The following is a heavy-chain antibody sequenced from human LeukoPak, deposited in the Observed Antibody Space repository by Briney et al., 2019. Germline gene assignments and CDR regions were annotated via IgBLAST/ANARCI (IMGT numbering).Heavy chain of an antibody. CDR2: ISSSSSYI. J-gene: IGHJ4*02. V-gene: IGHV3-21*01. Sequence: GGSLRLSCAASGFTFSSYSMNWVRQAPGKGLEWVSSISSSSSYIYYADSVKGRFTISRDNAKNSLYLQMNSLRAEDTAVYYCAGDKLTSGYCHYWGQGTLVTVSS. CDR1: GFTFSSYS. D-gene: IGHD3-22*01. CDR3: AGDKLTSGYCHY.